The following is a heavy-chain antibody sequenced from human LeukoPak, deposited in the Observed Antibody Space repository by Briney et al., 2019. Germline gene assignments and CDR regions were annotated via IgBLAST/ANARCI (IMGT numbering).Heavy chain of an antibody. D-gene: IGHD3-16*01. CDR3: AREVWTWGIGY. CDR2: IYYSGST. V-gene: IGHV4-59*01. Sequence: SETLSLTCTVSGGSISSYYWSWIRQPPGKGLEWIGYIYYSGSTNYNPSLKSRVTISVDTSKNQFSLKLSSVTAADTAVYYCAREVWTWGIGYWGQGTLVTVSS. CDR1: GGSISSYY. J-gene: IGHJ4*02.